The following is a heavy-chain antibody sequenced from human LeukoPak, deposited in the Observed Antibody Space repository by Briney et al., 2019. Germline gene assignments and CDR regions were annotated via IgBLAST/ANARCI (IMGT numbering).Heavy chain of an antibody. D-gene: IGHD6-13*01. Sequence: SQTLSLTCALSGDIVSSNSAACNWIRQSPSRGLEWQGRTYYRSKWYNDYAVSVKSRITINPDTSKNQFSLQLNSVTPEDTAVYYCARELGIAATGTIDYWGQGTPVTVSS. CDR2: TYYRSKWYN. CDR3: ARELGIAATGTIDY. CDR1: GDIVSSNSAA. J-gene: IGHJ4*02. V-gene: IGHV6-1*01.